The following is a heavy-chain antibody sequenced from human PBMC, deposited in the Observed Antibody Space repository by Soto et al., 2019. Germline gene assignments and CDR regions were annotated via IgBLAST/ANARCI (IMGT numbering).Heavy chain of an antibody. J-gene: IGHJ6*03. V-gene: IGHV4-34*01. CDR3: ARIGCSSTSCHYRYYYYMDV. CDR1: GGSFSGYY. CDR2: INHSGST. D-gene: IGHD2-2*01. Sequence: PSETLSLTSAVYGGSFSGYYWSWIRQPPGKGLEWIGEINHSGSTNYNPSLKSRVTISVDTSKNQFSLKLSSVTAADTAVYYCARIGCSSTSCHYRYYYYMDVWGKGTTVTVSS.